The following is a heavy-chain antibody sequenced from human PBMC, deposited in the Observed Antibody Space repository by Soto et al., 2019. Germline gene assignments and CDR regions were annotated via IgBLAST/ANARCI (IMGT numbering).Heavy chain of an antibody. Sequence: PWESLTIYCRRSGDSFTRYWISWVRQMPGKGLEWMGRIDPSDSYTNYSPSFQGHVTISADKSISTAYLQWSSLKASDTAMYYCARFWSTEEDFDYWGQGTLVTVSS. J-gene: IGHJ4*02. CDR3: ARFWSTEEDFDY. V-gene: IGHV5-10-1*01. CDR1: GDSFTRYW. CDR2: IDPSDSYT. D-gene: IGHD3-3*01.